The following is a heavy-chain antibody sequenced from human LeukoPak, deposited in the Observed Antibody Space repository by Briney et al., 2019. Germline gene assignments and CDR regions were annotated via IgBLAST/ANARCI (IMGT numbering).Heavy chain of an antibody. Sequence: PGGSLRLSCAASGFTFSSYAMSWVRQAPGKGLEWVSAISGSGGSTYYADSVKGRFTIPRDNSKNTLYLQMNSLRAEDTAVYYCAKILYDSSGFPTDDYWGQGTLVTVSS. CDR1: GFTFSSYA. D-gene: IGHD3-22*01. CDR3: AKILYDSSGFPTDDY. CDR2: ISGSGGST. V-gene: IGHV3-23*01. J-gene: IGHJ4*02.